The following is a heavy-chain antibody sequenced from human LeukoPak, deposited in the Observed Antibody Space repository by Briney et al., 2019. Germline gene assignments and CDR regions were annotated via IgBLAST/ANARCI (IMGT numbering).Heavy chain of an antibody. CDR1: GGSISSYH. J-gene: IGHJ4*02. V-gene: IGHV4-59*08. CDR3: ARHSSGYLSYFDY. Sequence: SETLSLTCTVSGGSISSYHWSWIRQPPGKGLEWIGYIYYSGSTNYNPPLKSRVTISLDTSKNQFSLKVSSVTAADTAVYYCARHSSGYLSYFDYWGQGTLVPVSS. CDR2: IYYSGST. D-gene: IGHD3-22*01.